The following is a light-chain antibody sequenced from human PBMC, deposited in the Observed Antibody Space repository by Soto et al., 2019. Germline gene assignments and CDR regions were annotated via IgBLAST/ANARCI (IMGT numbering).Light chain of an antibody. CDR3: GAWDSSLLPGLV. CDR1: SSNIGNNY. J-gene: IGLJ1*01. Sequence: QSVLTQPPSVSAAPGQKVTISCSGSSSNIGNNYVSWYQQLPGTAPKLLIYDNDKRPSGIPDRFSGSKSGTSATLGITGLQTEDEADYYCGAWDSSLLPGLVFGSGTKVTVL. CDR2: DND. V-gene: IGLV1-51*01.